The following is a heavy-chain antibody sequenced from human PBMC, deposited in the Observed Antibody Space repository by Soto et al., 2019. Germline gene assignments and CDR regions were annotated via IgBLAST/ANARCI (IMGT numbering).Heavy chain of an antibody. CDR1: GGTLTTST. CDR3: AMSSGRRGQYHSLPDI. CDR2: IIPVFNTP. V-gene: IGHV1-69*13. J-gene: IGHJ4*02. D-gene: IGHD3-10*01. Sequence: SVKVSCKASGGTLTTSTFAWVRQAPGQGLEWMGGIIPVFNTPLHAQKFKGRVTVTADDFKSTVSLELSGLTSEDTAMYFCAMSSGRRGQYHSLPDIWGQGTPVTVSS.